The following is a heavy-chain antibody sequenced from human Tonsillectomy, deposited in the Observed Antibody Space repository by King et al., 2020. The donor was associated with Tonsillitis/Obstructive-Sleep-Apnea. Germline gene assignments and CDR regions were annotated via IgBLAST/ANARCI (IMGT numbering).Heavy chain of an antibody. Sequence: QLQESGPGLVKPSETLSLTCTVSGGSISSYYWSWIRQPPGKGLEWIGYIYYSGSTNYNPSLKSRVTISVDTSKNQFSLKLTSVTAADTAVYYCARFGMIVATRAFDYWGQGTLVTVSS. J-gene: IGHJ4*02. CDR3: ARFGMIVATRAFDY. CDR1: GGSISSYY. D-gene: IGHD5-12*01. CDR2: IYYSGST. V-gene: IGHV4-59*01.